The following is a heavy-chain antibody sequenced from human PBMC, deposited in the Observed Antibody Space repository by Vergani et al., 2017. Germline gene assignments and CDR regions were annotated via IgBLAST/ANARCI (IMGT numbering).Heavy chain of an antibody. CDR3: AKGWENIVVVPAAIRSQLSGY. J-gene: IGHJ4*02. V-gene: IGHV3-23*04. CDR2: ISGSGGST. CDR1: GFTFSSYA. Sequence: VQLVESGGGLVKPGGSLRLSCAASGFTFSSYAMSWVRQAPGKGLEWVSAISGSGGSTYYADSVKGRFTISRDNSKNTLYLQMNSLRAEDTAVYYCAKGWENIVVVPAAIRSQLSGYWGQGTLVTVSS. D-gene: IGHD2-2*01.